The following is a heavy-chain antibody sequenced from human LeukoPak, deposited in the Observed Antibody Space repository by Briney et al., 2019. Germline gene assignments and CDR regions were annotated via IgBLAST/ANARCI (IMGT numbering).Heavy chain of an antibody. D-gene: IGHD2-8*01. Sequence: SQTLSLTCTVSGGSVSSGSYYWSWIRQPPGKGLEWIGEINHSGSTKYNPSLKSRVTISVDTSNNQFSLKLTSVTTADTAVYYCARGGVSWGQGILVTVSS. CDR3: ARGGVS. V-gene: IGHV4-39*07. CDR2: INHSGST. J-gene: IGHJ5*02. CDR1: GGSVSSGSYY.